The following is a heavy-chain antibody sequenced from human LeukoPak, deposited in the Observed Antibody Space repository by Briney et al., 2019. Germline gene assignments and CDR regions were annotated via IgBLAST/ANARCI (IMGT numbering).Heavy chain of an antibody. CDR1: GFTFSSYG. Sequence: PGGSLRLSCAASGFTFSSYGMHWVREAPGKGLERGAVISYEGSNKNYADSVKGRFTISRDNSKNALYLQMNSLRAEDTAVYYCAKDALGYCSGGSCSTRSWFDPWGQGTLVTVSS. CDR2: ISYEGSNK. CDR3: AKDALGYCSGGSCSTRSWFDP. V-gene: IGHV3-30*18. D-gene: IGHD2-15*01. J-gene: IGHJ5*02.